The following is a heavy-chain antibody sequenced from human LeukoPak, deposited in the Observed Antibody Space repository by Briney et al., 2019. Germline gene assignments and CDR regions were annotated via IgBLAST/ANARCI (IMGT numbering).Heavy chain of an antibody. V-gene: IGHV4-59*01. D-gene: IGHD3-10*01. CDR1: GGSISSYY. CDR2: IYYTGGT. Sequence: SETLSLTCTVSGGSISSYYWSCIRQPPGKRLEWSGDIYYTGGTTYNPSPKSLVTISLDTCKNQFSPKMSSVTAADTAVYYCASLGAYGSGTKTDYWGQGTLVTVSS. CDR3: ASLGAYGSGTKTDY. J-gene: IGHJ4*02.